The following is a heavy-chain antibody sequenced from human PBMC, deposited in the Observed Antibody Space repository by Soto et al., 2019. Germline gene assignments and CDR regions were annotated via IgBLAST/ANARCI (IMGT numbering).Heavy chain of an antibody. CDR1: GGSISSSSYY. Sequence: PSETLSLTCTVSGGSISSSSYYWGWIRQPPGKGLEWIGSIYYSGSTYYNPSLKSRVTISVDTSKNQFSLKLSSVTAADTAVYYCARRFGSGSYYNEGWFDPWGQGPLVTVSS. CDR3: ARRFGSGSYYNEGWFDP. V-gene: IGHV4-39*01. CDR2: IYYSGST. J-gene: IGHJ5*02. D-gene: IGHD3-10*01.